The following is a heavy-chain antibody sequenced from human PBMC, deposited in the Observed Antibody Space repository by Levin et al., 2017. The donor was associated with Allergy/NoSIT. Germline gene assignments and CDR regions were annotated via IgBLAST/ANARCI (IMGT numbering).Heavy chain of an antibody. J-gene: IGHJ6*02. CDR3: ARGGGASGSWYWSGHGAGGMDV. Sequence: PGGSLRLSCAASGFTFSSYWMHWVRQAPGKGLVWVSRINSDGSSTSYADSVKGRFTISRDNAKNTLYLQMNSLRAEDTAVYYCARGGGASGSWYWSGHGAGGMDVWGQGTTVTVSS. D-gene: IGHD6-13*01. CDR2: INSDGSST. V-gene: IGHV3-74*01. CDR1: GFTFSSYW.